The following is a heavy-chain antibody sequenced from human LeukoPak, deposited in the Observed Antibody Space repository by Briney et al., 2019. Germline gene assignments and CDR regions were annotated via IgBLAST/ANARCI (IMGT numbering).Heavy chain of an antibody. V-gene: IGHV1-69*13. CDR2: IIPIFGTA. Sequence: SVRVSCKASGGTFSSYAISWVRQAPGQGLEWMGGIIPIFGTANYAQKFQGRVTITADESTSTAYMELSSLRSEDTAVYYCARQTQGRSAFDIWGQGTVVTVSS. CDR3: ARQTQGRSAFDI. CDR1: GGTFSSYA. J-gene: IGHJ3*02.